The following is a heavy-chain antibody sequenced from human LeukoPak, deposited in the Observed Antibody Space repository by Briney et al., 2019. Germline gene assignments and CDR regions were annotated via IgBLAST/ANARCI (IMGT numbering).Heavy chain of an antibody. CDR1: GFTFSSYG. J-gene: IGHJ4*02. CDR2: MNSDSSTI. CDR3: ARDRGIAAAGDY. D-gene: IGHD6-13*01. Sequence: GGSLRLSCAASGFTFSSYGMNWVRRAPGKGLEWISYMNSDSSTIYHADSVKGRFTISRDNAKNSLYLQMNSLRAEDTAVYYCARDRGIAAAGDYWGQGTLVTVSS. V-gene: IGHV3-48*04.